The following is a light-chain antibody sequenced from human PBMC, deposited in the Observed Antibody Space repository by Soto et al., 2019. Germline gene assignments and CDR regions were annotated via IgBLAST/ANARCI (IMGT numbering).Light chain of an antibody. CDR1: SSNIGSNT. Sequence: QSVLTQPPSASGTPGQRVTISCSGSSSNIGSNTVNWYQQLPGTAPKLLIHSNNQRPSGVPDRFSGSKSGTSASLAIAGLQADDEADYYCQSYDSSLSGSEVFGTGTKVTVL. CDR2: SNN. J-gene: IGLJ1*01. CDR3: QSYDSSLSGSEV. V-gene: IGLV1-44*01.